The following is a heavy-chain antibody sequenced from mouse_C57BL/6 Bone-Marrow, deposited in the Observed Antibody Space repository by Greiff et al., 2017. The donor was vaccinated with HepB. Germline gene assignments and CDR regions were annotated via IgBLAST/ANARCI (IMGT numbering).Heavy chain of an antibody. V-gene: IGHV5-4*01. D-gene: IGHD1-1*01. J-gene: IGHJ2*01. CDR1: GFTFSSYA. CDR3: ARDASYYD. CDR2: ISDGGSYT. Sequence: DVKLVESGGGLVKPGGSLKLSCAASGFTFSSYAMSWVRQTPEKRLEWVATISDGGSYTYYPDNVKGRFTISRDNAKNNLYLQMSHLKSEDTAMYYCARDASYYDWGQGTTLTVSS.